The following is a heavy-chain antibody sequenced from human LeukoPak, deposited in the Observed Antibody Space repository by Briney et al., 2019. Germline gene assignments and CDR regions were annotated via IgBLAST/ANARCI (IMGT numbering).Heavy chain of an antibody. CDR3: ARSVIAVAGYDAFDI. CDR2: ISSRSFTI. CDR1: GFTFGAYS. D-gene: IGHD6-19*01. Sequence: GGSLRLSCAASGFTFGAYSMNWVRQAPGKGLDWVSYISSRSFTIYYADSVKGRFTISRDNAKNSLYLEMNSLRDEDTAVYYCARSVIAVAGYDAFDIWGQGTVVTVSS. J-gene: IGHJ3*02. V-gene: IGHV3-48*02.